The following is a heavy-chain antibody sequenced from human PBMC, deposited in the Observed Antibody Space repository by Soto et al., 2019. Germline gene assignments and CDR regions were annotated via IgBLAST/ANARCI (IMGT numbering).Heavy chain of an antibody. CDR3: ARGYIAAAGTAADFDY. D-gene: IGHD6-13*01. J-gene: IGHJ4*02. CDR2: IYYSGST. Sequence: SETLSLTCTVSGGSISSYYWSWIRQPPGKGLEWIGYIYYSGSTNYNPSLKSRVTISVDTSKNQFSLKLSSVTAADTAVYYCARGYIAAAGTAADFDYWGQGTLVTVSS. CDR1: GGSISSYY. V-gene: IGHV4-59*08.